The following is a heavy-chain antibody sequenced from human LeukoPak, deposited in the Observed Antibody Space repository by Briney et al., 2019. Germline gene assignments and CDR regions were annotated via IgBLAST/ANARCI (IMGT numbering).Heavy chain of an antibody. J-gene: IGHJ4*02. D-gene: IGHD3-10*01. CDR3: ARGDGRGVPLYYFDY. V-gene: IGHV4-59*01. CDR2: ICNSGGT. CDR1: GGSISSSY. Sequence: PSETLSLTCTVSGGSISSSYWSWIRQPPGKGLEWIGTICNSGGTDYNPSLKSRVTISVDTSKNQFSLRLSSVTAADTAVFYCARGDGRGVPLYYFDYWGQGTLVTVSS.